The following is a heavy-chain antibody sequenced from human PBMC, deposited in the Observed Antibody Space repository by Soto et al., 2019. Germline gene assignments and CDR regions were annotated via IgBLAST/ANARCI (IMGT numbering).Heavy chain of an antibody. CDR1: GFSLSSTRMA. Sequence: QITLKESGPTLVKPTQTLTLTCTFSGFSLSSTRMAVGWISQPPGKALEWLALIYWDDDKRYSPFLKSRLTITQDTSKNQLVLKMSNMDPVDTAIYYCAHIVVAGLGYYFDYWGQGTLVTVSS. J-gene: IGHJ4*02. CDR2: IYWDDDK. D-gene: IGHD6-19*01. V-gene: IGHV2-5*02. CDR3: AHIVVAGLGYYFDY.